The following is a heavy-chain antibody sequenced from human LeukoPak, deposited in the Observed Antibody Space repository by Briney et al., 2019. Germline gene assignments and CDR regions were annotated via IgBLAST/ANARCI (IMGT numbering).Heavy chain of an antibody. CDR3: ARAWGWNYGYYYYYMDV. V-gene: IGHV4-34*01. CDR2: INHSGST. CDR1: GGSFSGYY. J-gene: IGHJ6*03. Sequence: KSSETLSLTCAVYGGSFSGYYWSWIRQPPGKGLEWIGEINHSGSTNYNPSLKSRVTISVDTSKNQFSLKVSSVTAADTAVYYCARAWGWNYGYYYYYMDVWGKGTTVTVSS. D-gene: IGHD1-7*01.